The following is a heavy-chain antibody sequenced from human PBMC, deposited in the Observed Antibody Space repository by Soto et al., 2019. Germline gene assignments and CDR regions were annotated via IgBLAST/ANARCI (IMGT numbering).Heavy chain of an antibody. D-gene: IGHD3-10*01. J-gene: IGHJ6*02. CDR2: ISYSGST. V-gene: IGHV4-59*01. Sequence: SETLSLTCTVSGGSISSYYWSWIRQPPGKGLEWIGYISYSGSTNYNPSLKSRVTISVDTSKNQFSLKLSSVTAADTAVYYCARDPYYYGSGSYISGMAVWGQGTTVTVSS. CDR3: ARDPYYYGSGSYISGMAV. CDR1: GGSISSYY.